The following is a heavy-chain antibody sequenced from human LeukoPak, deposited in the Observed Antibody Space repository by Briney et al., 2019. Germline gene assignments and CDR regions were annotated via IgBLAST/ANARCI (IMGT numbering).Heavy chain of an antibody. V-gene: IGHV4-39*01. CDR2: IYYSGRA. CDR3: TRRTPGTMFES. D-gene: IGHD3-10*01. Sequence: PSETLSLTCTVSGASITNTNYYWGWIRQPPGKGLEWIATIYYSGRASYNPSLKSRLATSVDTSKNQFSLKLNSVTAADTAVYYCTRRTPGTMFESRGQETWVTVSS. J-gene: IGHJ4*02. CDR1: GASITNTNYY.